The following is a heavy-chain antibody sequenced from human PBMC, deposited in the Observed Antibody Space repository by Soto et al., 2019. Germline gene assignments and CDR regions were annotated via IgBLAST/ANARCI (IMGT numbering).Heavy chain of an antibody. CDR2: IYHSGST. V-gene: IGHV4-4*02. CDR3: ARKITIFGVVPRDLYYYMDV. Sequence: SETLSLTCAVSSGSISSSNWWSWVRQPPGKGLEWIGEIYHSGSTNYNPSLKSRVTISVDKSKNQFSLKLSSVTAADTAVYYCARKITIFGVVPRDLYYYMDVWGKGTTVTVSS. CDR1: SGSISSSNW. D-gene: IGHD3-3*01. J-gene: IGHJ6*03.